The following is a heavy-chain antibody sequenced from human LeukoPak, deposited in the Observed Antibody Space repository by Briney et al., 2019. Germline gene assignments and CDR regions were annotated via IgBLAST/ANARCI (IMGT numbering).Heavy chain of an antibody. CDR1: GFTFSSYG. CDR2: ISYDGSNK. D-gene: IGHD3-10*01. CDR3: ARSDYYFGSGGYYNVSPPDS. J-gene: IGHJ4*02. V-gene: IGHV3-30*03. Sequence: GGSLRLSCAASGFTFSSYGMHWVRQAPGKGLEWVAVISYDGSNKYYADSVKGRLTISRDNSKNTLYLQMNSLRAEDTAVYYCARSDYYFGSGGYYNVSPPDSWGQGALVTVSS.